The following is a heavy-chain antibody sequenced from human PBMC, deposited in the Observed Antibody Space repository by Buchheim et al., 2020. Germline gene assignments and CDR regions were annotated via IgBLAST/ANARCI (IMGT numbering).Heavy chain of an antibody. CDR2: INPNSGGT. Sequence: QVQLVQSGAEVKKPGASVKVSCKASGYTFTGYYMHWVRQAPGQGLEWMGWINPNSGGTNYAQTFQGRVTMTRDTSISTAYMELSRLRSDDTAVYYCAKHYYDSSGYYDYWGQGTL. V-gene: IGHV1-2*02. J-gene: IGHJ4*02. D-gene: IGHD3-22*01. CDR3: AKHYYDSSGYYDY. CDR1: GYTFTGYY.